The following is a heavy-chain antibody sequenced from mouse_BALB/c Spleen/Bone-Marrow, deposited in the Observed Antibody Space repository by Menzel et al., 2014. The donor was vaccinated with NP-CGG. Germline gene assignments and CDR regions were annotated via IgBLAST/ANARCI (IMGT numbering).Heavy chain of an antibody. CDR2: IYPGDGDT. CDR1: GYAFSSSW. CDR3: ARSGSSWFAY. Sequence: VKLQESGPELVKPGASVKISCKASGYAFSSSWMNWVKQRPGQGLEWIGRIYPGDGDTKYNGKFKGKATLTEDKSSSTAYMQLSSLTSVDSAVYFCARSGSSWFAYWGQGTLVTVSA. D-gene: IGHD1-1*01. V-gene: IGHV1-82*01. J-gene: IGHJ3*01.